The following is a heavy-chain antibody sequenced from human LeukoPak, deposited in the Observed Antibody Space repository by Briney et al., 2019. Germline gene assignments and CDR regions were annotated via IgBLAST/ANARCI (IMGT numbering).Heavy chain of an antibody. CDR3: AKDRAVAGRGDFDY. D-gene: IGHD6-19*01. Sequence: GGSLRLSCAASGFTFDDYAMHWVRQAPGKGLEWVSGISWNSGSIGYADSVKGRFTISRDNAKNSLYLQMNSLRAEDTALYYCAKDRAVAGRGDFDYWGQGTLVTVSS. J-gene: IGHJ4*02. V-gene: IGHV3-9*01. CDR2: ISWNSGSI. CDR1: GFTFDDYA.